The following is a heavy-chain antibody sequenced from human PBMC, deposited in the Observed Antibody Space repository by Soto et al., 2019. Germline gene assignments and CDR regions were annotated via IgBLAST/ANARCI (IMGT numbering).Heavy chain of an antibody. J-gene: IGHJ6*04. CDR1: GYTFTSYA. CDR3: VRPTFFSRTSCPPYYYYGMDV. V-gene: IGHV1-3*01. Sequence: ASVKVSCKASGYTFTSYAMHWVRQAPGQRLEWMGWINAGNGNTKYSQKFQGRVTITRDTSASPAYMELSSLRSENTAVYYCVRPTFFSRTSCPPYYYYGMDVWGKGTTVTVSS. CDR2: INAGNGNT. D-gene: IGHD2-2*01.